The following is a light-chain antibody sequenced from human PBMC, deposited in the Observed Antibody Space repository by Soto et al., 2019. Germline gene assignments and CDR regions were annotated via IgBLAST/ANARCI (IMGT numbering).Light chain of an antibody. V-gene: IGLV2-23*02. J-gene: IGLJ1*01. CDR2: EVS. CDR3: CSYAGRTTPYV. CDR1: SSDVGSYNL. Sequence: SVLTQPASGSVSPCQSITISCTGTSSDVGSYNLVSWYQHHPGKAPKLMIYEVSERPSGVSNRFSGSKSGNTASLTISGLQAXDEADYYCCSYAGRTTPYVFGTGTKVPVL.